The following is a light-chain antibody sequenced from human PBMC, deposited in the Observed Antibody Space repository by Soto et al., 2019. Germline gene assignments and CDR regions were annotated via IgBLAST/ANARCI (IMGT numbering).Light chain of an antibody. CDR1: QSVNSIY. CDR3: QQYDGSPRT. Sequence: EIVLTQSPGTLSLSPGERATLSCRASQSVNSIYLAWYQQKPGQAPRLLIYGASSRETGIPDRFSGSGSGTDFTLTISRLEPEDFALYYCQQYDGSPRTFGQGTKVEL. V-gene: IGKV3-20*01. J-gene: IGKJ1*01. CDR2: GAS.